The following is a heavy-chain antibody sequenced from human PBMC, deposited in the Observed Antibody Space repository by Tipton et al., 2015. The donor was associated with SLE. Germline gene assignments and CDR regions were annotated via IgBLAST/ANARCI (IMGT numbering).Heavy chain of an antibody. D-gene: IGHD6-6*01. Sequence: SLRLSCAVSGVTFRNYWMHWVRQAPGKGLVWVSRINTDDSTTVYADSVKGRFTISRDNAKNTLYLQMNSLRAEDTAVYCCARASYTTSRFDYWGQGILVTVSS. J-gene: IGHJ4*02. CDR1: GVTFRNYW. CDR3: ARASYTTSRFDY. V-gene: IGHV3-74*01. CDR2: INTDDSTT.